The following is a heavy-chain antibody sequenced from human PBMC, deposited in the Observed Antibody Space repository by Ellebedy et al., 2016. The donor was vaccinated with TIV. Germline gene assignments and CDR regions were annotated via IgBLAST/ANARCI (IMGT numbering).Heavy chain of an antibody. D-gene: IGHD6-6*01. CDR3: ARDSLVSSSSGQVDY. CDR1: GFTFSNYW. CDR2: IKQDGSEK. Sequence: GGSLRLSXAASGFTFSNYWMSWVRQAPGKGLEWVANIKQDGSEKYYVDSVKGRFTISRDNAKNSLYLQMNSLRAEDTAVYYCARDSLVSSSSGQVDYWGQGTLVTVSS. J-gene: IGHJ4*02. V-gene: IGHV3-7*01.